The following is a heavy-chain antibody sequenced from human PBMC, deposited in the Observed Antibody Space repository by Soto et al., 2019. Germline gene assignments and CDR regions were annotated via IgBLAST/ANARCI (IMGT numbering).Heavy chain of an antibody. V-gene: IGHV4-31*03. CDR3: ARAVEARDIVVVPAAIFPYSWFDP. D-gene: IGHD2-2*01. CDR2: IYYSGST. J-gene: IGHJ5*02. CDR1: GGSISSGGYY. Sequence: PSETLSLTCTVSGGSISSGGYYWSWIRQHPGKGLEWIGYIYYSGSTYYNPSLKSRVTISVDTSKNQFSLKLSSVTAADTAVYYCARAVEARDIVVVPAAIFPYSWFDPWGQATLVTVSS.